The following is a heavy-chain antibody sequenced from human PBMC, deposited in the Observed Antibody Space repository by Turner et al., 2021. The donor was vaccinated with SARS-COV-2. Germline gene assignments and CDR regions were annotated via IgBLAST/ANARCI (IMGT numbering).Heavy chain of an antibody. V-gene: IGHV3-30*03. CDR2: ISYDGSNK. Sequence: QVQLVESGGGVVQPWRSLRLPCAASGFTFSSYGMHWVRQAPGKGLEWVAVISYDGSNKYYADSVKGRFTISRDNSKNTLYLQMNSLRAEDAAIYYCAVTMIAIFHYWGQGTLVTVSS. CDR1: GFTFSSYG. CDR3: AVTMIAIFHY. D-gene: IGHD3-22*01. J-gene: IGHJ4*02.